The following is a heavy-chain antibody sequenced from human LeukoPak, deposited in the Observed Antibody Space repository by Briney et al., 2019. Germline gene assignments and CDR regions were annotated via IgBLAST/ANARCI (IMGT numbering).Heavy chain of an antibody. J-gene: IGHJ4*02. CDR3: ASTDFWSGYYTPAFDY. D-gene: IGHD3-3*01. CDR1: GGSISSYY. V-gene: IGHV4-59*08. CDR2: IYYSGST. Sequence: SETLSLTCTVSGGSISSYYWSWIRQPPGKGLEWIGYIYYSGSTNYNPSLKSRVTISVDTSKNQFSLKLSSVTATDTAVYYCASTDFWSGYYTPAFDYWGQGTLVTASS.